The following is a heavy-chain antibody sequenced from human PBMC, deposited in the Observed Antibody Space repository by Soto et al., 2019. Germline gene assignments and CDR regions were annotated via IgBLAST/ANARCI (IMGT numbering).Heavy chain of an antibody. CDR3: ASANSAGKHLIERFPFDY. Sequence: GGSLRLSCAASGFTFSSYAMSWVRQAPGKGLEWVSAISGSGGSTYYADSVKGRFTISRDNSKNTLYLQMNSLRAEDTAVYYCASANSAGKHLIERFPFDYWGQGTLVTVS. J-gene: IGHJ4*02. CDR2: ISGSGGST. V-gene: IGHV3-23*01. CDR1: GFTFSSYA. D-gene: IGHD3-3*01.